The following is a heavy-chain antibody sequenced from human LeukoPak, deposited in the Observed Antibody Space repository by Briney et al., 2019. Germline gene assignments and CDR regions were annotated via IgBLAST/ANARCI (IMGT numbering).Heavy chain of an antibody. CDR3: ARDLYGRYYFDY. V-gene: IGHV3-21*01. CDR2: ISSSSSYI. D-gene: IGHD1-26*01. J-gene: IGHJ4*02. CDR1: GFTFSSYS. Sequence: GGSLRLSCAASGFTFSSYSMNWVRQAPGKGLEWVSSISSSSSYIYYADSVKGRFTISRDNAKNSLYLQMNSLRAEDTAVYYCARDLYGRYYFDYWGQGTLVTVSS.